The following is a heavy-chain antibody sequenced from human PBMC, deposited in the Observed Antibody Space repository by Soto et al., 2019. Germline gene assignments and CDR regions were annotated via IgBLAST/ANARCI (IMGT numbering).Heavy chain of an antibody. CDR2: IIPIFGTA. D-gene: IGHD1-1*01. Sequence: SVKVSCKASGGTFSSYAIGWVRQAPGQGLEWMGGIIPIFGTANYAQKFQGRVTVTADKSTSTAYMELSSLRSEDTAVYYCGWGQLEPSYYYGMDVWGQGTTVTVSS. CDR1: GGTFSSYA. V-gene: IGHV1-69*06. J-gene: IGHJ6*02. CDR3: GWGQLEPSYYYGMDV.